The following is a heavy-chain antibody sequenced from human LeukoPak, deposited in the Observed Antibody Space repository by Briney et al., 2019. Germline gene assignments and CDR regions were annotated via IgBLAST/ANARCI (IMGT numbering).Heavy chain of an antibody. Sequence: SETLSLTCTVSGGSISSSSYYWGWIRQPPGKGLEWIGSIYYSGSTYYNPSLKSRVTISVDTSKNQFSLNLSSVTAADTAVYYCSRQGGYYDSSGSVDYWGPGTLVTVSS. CDR1: GGSISSSSYY. D-gene: IGHD3-22*01. CDR3: SRQGGYYDSSGSVDY. V-gene: IGHV4-39*01. J-gene: IGHJ4*02. CDR2: IYYSGST.